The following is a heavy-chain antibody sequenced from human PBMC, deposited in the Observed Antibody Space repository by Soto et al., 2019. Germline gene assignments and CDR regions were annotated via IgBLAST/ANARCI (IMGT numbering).Heavy chain of an antibody. Sequence: EVQLLESGGGLVQPGGSLRLSCAASGFTFSSYAMSWVRQAPGKGLEWVAAMSGSGGSTYYADSVKGRFTISRDHSKNPLYLQMNSLRAEDTAVYYCAKHTGYRSSRGWFDPWGQGTLVTVSS. CDR3: AKHTGYRSSRGWFDP. CDR1: GFTFSSYA. CDR2: MSGSGGST. J-gene: IGHJ5*02. V-gene: IGHV3-23*01. D-gene: IGHD6-13*01.